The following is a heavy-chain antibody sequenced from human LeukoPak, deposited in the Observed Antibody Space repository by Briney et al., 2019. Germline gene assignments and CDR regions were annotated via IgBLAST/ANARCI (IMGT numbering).Heavy chain of an antibody. Sequence: GGSLRLSCAASGFTFSSYAMSWVRQAPGKGLEWVSGVSGSGGSTYYADSVKGRFTISRDNSKNTLYLQMNSLRAEDTAVYYCAKSVGQWLTGGWGQGTLVTVSS. V-gene: IGHV3-23*01. D-gene: IGHD6-19*01. CDR2: VSGSGGST. CDR1: GFTFSSYA. J-gene: IGHJ4*02. CDR3: AKSVGQWLTGG.